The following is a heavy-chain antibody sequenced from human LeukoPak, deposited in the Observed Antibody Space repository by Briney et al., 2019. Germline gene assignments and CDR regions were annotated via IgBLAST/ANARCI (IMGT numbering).Heavy chain of an antibody. CDR3: AAAAADNYYYYMDV. V-gene: IGHV1-58*02. CDR1: GFTFTSSA. J-gene: IGHJ6*03. CDR2: IVVGSGNT. Sequence: TSVKVSCKASGFTFTSSAMQWVRQARGQRLEWIGWIVVGSGNTNYAQKFQERVTITRDMSTSTAYMELSSLRSEDTAVYYCAAAAADNYYYYMDVWGKGTTVTVSS. D-gene: IGHD6-13*01.